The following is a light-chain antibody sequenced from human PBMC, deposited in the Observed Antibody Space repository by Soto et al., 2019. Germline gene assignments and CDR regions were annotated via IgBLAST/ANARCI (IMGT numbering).Light chain of an antibody. CDR2: DAS. J-gene: IGKJ4*01. CDR1: QDISNY. Sequence: DLQMTQSPSSLSASVGDRVTITCQASQDISNYLNWYQQRPGKAPKLLIYDASDLETGVPSRFSGSGSGTDFTFTISSLQPEDIATYYCQQYDNVPLTFGGGTKVEIK. V-gene: IGKV1-33*01. CDR3: QQYDNVPLT.